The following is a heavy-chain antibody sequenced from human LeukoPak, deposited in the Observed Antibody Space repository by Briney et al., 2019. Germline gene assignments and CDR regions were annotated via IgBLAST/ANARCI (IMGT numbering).Heavy chain of an antibody. CDR3: ARLDYYDSSGLIDY. D-gene: IGHD3-22*01. J-gene: IGHJ4*02. CDR1: GGSITSRNYD. Sequence: PSETLSLTCTVSGGSITSRNYDLGWIRQPPGKGLEWIGTIYDSGSTYYNPSLKSRVTISVDTSKNQFPLKLNSVTAADTAVYYCARLDYYDSSGLIDYWGQGTLVIVSS. V-gene: IGHV4-39*01. CDR2: IYDSGST.